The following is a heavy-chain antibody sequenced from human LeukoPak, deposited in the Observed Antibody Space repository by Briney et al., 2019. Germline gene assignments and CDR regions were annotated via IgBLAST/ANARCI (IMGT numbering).Heavy chain of an antibody. D-gene: IGHD3-10*01. J-gene: IGHJ4*02. V-gene: IGHV3-30*18. CDR1: GFAFSTFT. Sequence: GGSLRLSCAASGFAFSTFTMDWVPQGPGKGREGVAVFSSDGRSTLYAEHVQGRFTLSRDNSKNPLSLQMNSPRAEDTAVYYCAKSYYYHSGSFDYWGQGTLVTVSS. CDR3: AKSYYYHSGSFDY. CDR2: FSSDGRST.